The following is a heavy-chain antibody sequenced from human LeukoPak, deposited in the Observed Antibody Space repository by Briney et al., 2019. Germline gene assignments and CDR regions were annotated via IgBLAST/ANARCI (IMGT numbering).Heavy chain of an antibody. D-gene: IGHD4-23*01. CDR1: GGSITNYY. Sequence: SETLSLTCTVSGGSITNYYWSWFRQSPGKGLEWIGYVYSASANYNPSLKSRVTMSLDTSQNQFSLKLSSVTAADTAVFYCARHPAGDYGGPGAYFDYWGQGTLVTVSS. CDR2: VYSASA. J-gene: IGHJ4*02. CDR3: ARHPAGDYGGPGAYFDY. V-gene: IGHV4-59*08.